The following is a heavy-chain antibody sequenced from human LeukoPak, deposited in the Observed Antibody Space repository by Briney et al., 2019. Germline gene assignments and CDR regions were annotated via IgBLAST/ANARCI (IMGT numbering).Heavy chain of an antibody. V-gene: IGHV1-69*13. CDR2: IIPIFGSS. CDR3: ASVTTVTTKGHGAFDI. Sequence: ASVKVSCKTSGYTFIGHYIHWVRQAPGQGLEWLGGIIPIFGSSNYAQNFQDRVTITADESTSTAYMELSSLRSEDTAVYYCASVTTVTTKGHGAFDIWGQGTMVTVSS. CDR1: GYTFIGHY. D-gene: IGHD4-17*01. J-gene: IGHJ3*02.